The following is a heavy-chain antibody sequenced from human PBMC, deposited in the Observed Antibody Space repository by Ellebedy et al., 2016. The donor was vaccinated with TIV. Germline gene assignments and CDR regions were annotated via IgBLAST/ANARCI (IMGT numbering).Heavy chain of an antibody. CDR1: GFTFSSYA. Sequence: GESLKISCAASGFTFSSYAMSWVRQAPGKGLEWVSAISGSGGSTYYADSVKGRFTISRDNSKNTLYLQMNSLRAEDTAVYYCAKVGDYDFWSGGVYWFDPWGQGTLVTVSS. J-gene: IGHJ5*02. V-gene: IGHV3-23*01. CDR2: ISGSGGST. CDR3: AKVGDYDFWSGGVYWFDP. D-gene: IGHD3-3*01.